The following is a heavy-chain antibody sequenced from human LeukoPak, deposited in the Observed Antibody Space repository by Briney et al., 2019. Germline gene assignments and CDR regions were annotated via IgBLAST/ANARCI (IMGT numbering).Heavy chain of an antibody. J-gene: IGHJ4*02. CDR1: GFTFSSYS. V-gene: IGHV3-21*01. CDR3: ARGQYGDY. Sequence: GGSLRLSCAASGFTFSSYSMNWVRQAPGKGLGWVSTISSSSIYIYYADSVKGRFTISRDNAKNSLYLQMNSLRDEDTGVYYCARGQYGDYWGQGTLVTVSS. D-gene: IGHD2-8*01. CDR2: ISSSSIYI.